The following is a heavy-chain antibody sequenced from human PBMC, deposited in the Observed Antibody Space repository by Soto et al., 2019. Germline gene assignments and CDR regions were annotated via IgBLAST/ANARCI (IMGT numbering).Heavy chain of an antibody. Sequence: SQTLSLTCAIPGDSVSSNRGAWNWIRQSPSRGLEWLGRTYYRSKWYNEYAVSVKSRITINPDTSKNQFSLHLNSVTPDDTAVYYCSRCASGTPDRYGMDVWGQGTTVTVSS. CDR3: SRCASGTPDRYGMDV. J-gene: IGHJ6*02. D-gene: IGHD3-10*01. CDR1: GDSVSSNRGA. CDR2: TYYRSKWYN. V-gene: IGHV6-1*01.